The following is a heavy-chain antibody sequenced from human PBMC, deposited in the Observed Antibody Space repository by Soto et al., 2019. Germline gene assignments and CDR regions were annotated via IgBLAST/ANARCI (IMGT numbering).Heavy chain of an antibody. D-gene: IGHD2-15*01. Sequence: DVQLVESGGGLVQPGRSLRLSCAASGFTFDDYAMHWVRQAPGKGLEWVSGISWNSGSIGYADSVKGRFTISRDNAKNSLYLQMNSLRAEDTALYYCAKDGVAGVVTWGQGTLVTVSS. V-gene: IGHV3-9*01. CDR2: ISWNSGSI. J-gene: IGHJ5*02. CDR3: AKDGVAGVVT. CDR1: GFTFDDYA.